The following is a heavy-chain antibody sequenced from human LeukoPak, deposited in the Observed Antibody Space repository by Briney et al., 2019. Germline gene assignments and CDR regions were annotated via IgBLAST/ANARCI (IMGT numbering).Heavy chain of an antibody. Sequence: PGGSLRLSCAASGFTFSSYSMNWVRQAPGKGLEWVSSISSSSSYIYYADSVKGRFTISRANAKNSLYLQMHSLRAEDTAVYYCARISSGYYMPFDYWGQGTLVTVSS. D-gene: IGHD3-22*01. CDR2: ISSSSSYI. CDR1: GFTFSSYS. J-gene: IGHJ4*02. V-gene: IGHV3-21*01. CDR3: ARISSGYYMPFDY.